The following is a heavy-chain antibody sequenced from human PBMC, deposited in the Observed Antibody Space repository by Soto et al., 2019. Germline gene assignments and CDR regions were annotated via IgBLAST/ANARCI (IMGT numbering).Heavy chain of an antibody. CDR3: ARDLGEASAI. CDR2: ISGSSYI. Sequence: GGSLRLSCAASGFPFRSSSLNWVRQAPGKGLEWVSSISGSSYIYYAGSVKGRFTISRDNAKNSLYLQMNSLRADDTAVYYCARDLGEASAIWGQGTLVTVSS. J-gene: IGHJ4*02. CDR1: GFPFRSSS. V-gene: IGHV3-21*01. D-gene: IGHD3-10*01.